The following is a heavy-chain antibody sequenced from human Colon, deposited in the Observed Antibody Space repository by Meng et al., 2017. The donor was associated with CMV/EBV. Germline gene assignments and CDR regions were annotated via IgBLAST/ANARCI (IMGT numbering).Heavy chain of an antibody. Sequence: SRTCSGSGDSSSSLKWWSWVRQPPGKELEWNGEVYQTGSTTYNESRKSRIMITVDKSKNQFSLQLHSVTAADTAVYFCARRAGWFDSWGQGTLVTVSS. J-gene: IGHJ5*01. V-gene: IGHV4-4*01. CDR2: VYQTGST. CDR1: GDSSSSLKW. CDR3: ARRAGWFDS.